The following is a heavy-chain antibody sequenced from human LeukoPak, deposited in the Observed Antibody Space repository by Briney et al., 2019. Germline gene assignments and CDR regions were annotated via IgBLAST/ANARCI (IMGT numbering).Heavy chain of an antibody. CDR2: IKSKTDGGTT. J-gene: IGHJ4*02. CDR3: TTDGRHSGYSGYDLSHY. CDR1: GFTFSNAW. Sequence: GGSLRLSCAASGFTFSNAWMNWVRQAPGKGLEWVGCIKSKTDGGTTDYAAPVKGRFTISRDDSKNTLYLQMNSLKTEDTAVYYCTTDGRHSGYSGYDLSHYWGQGTLVTVSS. V-gene: IGHV3-15*07. D-gene: IGHD5-12*01.